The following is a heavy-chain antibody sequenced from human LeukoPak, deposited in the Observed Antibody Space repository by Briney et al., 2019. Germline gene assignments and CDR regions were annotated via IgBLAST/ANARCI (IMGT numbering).Heavy chain of an antibody. CDR1: GLTVSDNY. Sequence: GGSLRLSCAASGLTVSDNYMSWVRQAPGKGLEWVSGIYSGGRTYYADSVKGRFTISRDNAKNTLYLQMNSLRAEDTAVYYCASQQSFHYYYMDVWGKGTTVTVSS. J-gene: IGHJ6*03. V-gene: IGHV3-66*04. CDR2: IYSGGRT. CDR3: ASQQSFHYYYMDV. D-gene: IGHD2/OR15-2a*01.